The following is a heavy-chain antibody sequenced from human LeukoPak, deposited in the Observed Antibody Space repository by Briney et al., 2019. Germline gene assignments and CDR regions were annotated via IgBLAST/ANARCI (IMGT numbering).Heavy chain of an antibody. CDR1: GFIFDDYA. J-gene: IGHJ6*02. CDR3: AKGFGRCYYFAMDV. V-gene: IGHV3-9*01. CDR2: ISWNSGTI. Sequence: GGSLRLSCAASGFIFDDYAMHWVRQAPGEGLEWVSGISWNSGTIAYADSVKGRFTISRDNAKNSLYLQMNSLRTEDTALYYCAKGFGRCYYFAMDVWGQGTTVTVSS. D-gene: IGHD3-10*01.